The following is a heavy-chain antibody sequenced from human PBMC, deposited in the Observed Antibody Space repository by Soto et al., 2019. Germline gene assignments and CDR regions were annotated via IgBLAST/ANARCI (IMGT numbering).Heavy chain of an antibody. CDR3: AREQEAAIFGVVIMGSAFDI. CDR2: ISAYNGNT. Sequence: QVQLVQSGAEVKKPGASVKVSCKASGYTFTSYGISWVRQAPGQGLEWMGWISAYNGNTNYAQKLQGTVTITTDTPTSTAYMALRSLRADETAVYYCAREQEAAIFGVVIMGSAFDIWGQGTMVTVSS. D-gene: IGHD3-3*01. J-gene: IGHJ3*02. V-gene: IGHV1-18*04. CDR1: GYTFTSYG.